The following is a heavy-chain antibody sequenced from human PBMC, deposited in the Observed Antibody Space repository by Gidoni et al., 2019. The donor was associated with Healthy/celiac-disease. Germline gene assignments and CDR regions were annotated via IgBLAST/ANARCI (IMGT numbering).Heavy chain of an antibody. V-gene: IGHV4-4*02. CDR2: IYHSGST. J-gene: IGHJ5*02. D-gene: IGHD4-17*01. Sequence: QVQLQESGPGLVKPSGTRALTCAVSGGPIRSSNWWSWVRTPPGKGLEWIGEIYHSGSTNYNPSLKSRVTISVDKSKNQFSLKLSSVTAADTAVYYCASLNGDYLSNWFDPWGQGTLVTVSS. CDR1: GGPIRSSNW. CDR3: ASLNGDYLSNWFDP.